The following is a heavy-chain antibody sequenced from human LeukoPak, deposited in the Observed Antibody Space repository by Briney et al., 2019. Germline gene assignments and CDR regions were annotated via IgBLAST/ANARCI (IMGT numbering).Heavy chain of an antibody. V-gene: IGHV4-4*07. CDR1: GGSISSYF. D-gene: IGHD3-22*01. Sequence: SETLSLTCTVSGGSISSYFWSWIRQPAGKGLEWIGRISISGSTKYNPSLKSRVTMSVDTSKNQFSLNLSSVTAADTAVYYCARGRYNDLYYLDYWGQGTLVTVSS. CDR3: ARGRYNDLYYLDY. CDR2: ISISGST. J-gene: IGHJ4*02.